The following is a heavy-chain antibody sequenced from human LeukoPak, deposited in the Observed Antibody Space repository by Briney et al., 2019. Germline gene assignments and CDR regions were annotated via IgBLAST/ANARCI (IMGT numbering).Heavy chain of an antibody. D-gene: IGHD6-6*01. V-gene: IGHV1-2*02. J-gene: IGHJ4*02. CDR1: GYTFTGYY. Sequence: ASVKVSCKASGYTFTGYYMHWVRQAPGQGLEWMGWINPNSGGTNYAQKFQGRVTMTRDTSISTVYMELSRLRSDDTAVYYCARDSIAARWFDYWGQGTLATVSS. CDR3: ARDSIAARWFDY. CDR2: INPNSGGT.